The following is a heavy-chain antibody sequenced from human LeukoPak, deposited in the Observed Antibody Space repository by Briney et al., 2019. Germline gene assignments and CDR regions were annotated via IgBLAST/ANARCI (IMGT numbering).Heavy chain of an antibody. V-gene: IGHV4-39*07. Sequence: SETLSLTCSISGASVTMGSYYWAWIRQPPGKGLEWIGTFHFSGSTYYNPSLKSRVTISVDTSKNQFSLKLSSVTAADTAVYYCARGRYYGSGIVFWIDPWGQGTLVTVSS. J-gene: IGHJ5*02. CDR2: FHFSGST. CDR1: GASVTMGSYY. CDR3: ARGRYYGSGIVFWIDP. D-gene: IGHD3-10*01.